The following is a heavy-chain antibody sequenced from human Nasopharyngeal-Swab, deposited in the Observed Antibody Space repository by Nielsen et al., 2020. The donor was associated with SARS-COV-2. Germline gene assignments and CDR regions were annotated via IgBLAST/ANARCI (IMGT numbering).Heavy chain of an antibody. CDR2: VNAGNGNT. Sequence: ASVQVSCKASGYTFTSYAMHWVRQAPGQRLEWMGWVNAGNGNTKYSQKFQGRVTITRDTSASTAYMELSSLRSEDTAVYYCARGRIQLWFGYWGQGTLVTVSS. J-gene: IGHJ4*02. D-gene: IGHD5-18*01. CDR3: ARGRIQLWFGY. CDR1: GYTFTSYA. V-gene: IGHV1-3*01.